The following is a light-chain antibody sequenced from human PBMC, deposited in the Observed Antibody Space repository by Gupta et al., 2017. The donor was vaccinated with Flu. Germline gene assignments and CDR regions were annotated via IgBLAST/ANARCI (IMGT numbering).Light chain of an antibody. CDR3: QKRSNWPPYT. Sequence: EIELTQSPATLSSSPGERATLSCRASQSVSTYLAWYQKKPGQAPRLLIYDASNRATGIPARFSGSGSGTDFTLTISSLEPEDFAVYYCQKRSNWPPYTFGQGTRLEIK. V-gene: IGKV3-11*01. J-gene: IGKJ2*01. CDR1: QSVSTY. CDR2: DAS.